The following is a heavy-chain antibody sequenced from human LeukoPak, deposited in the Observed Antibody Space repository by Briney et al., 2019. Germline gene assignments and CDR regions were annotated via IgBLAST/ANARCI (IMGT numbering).Heavy chain of an antibody. CDR3: ARHRPEYGSGSYGWFDP. V-gene: IGHV1-3*01. Sequence: ASVKASCKASGYTFTSYAMHWVRQAPGQRLEWMGWINAGNGNTKYSQKFQGRVTITRDTSASTAYMELSSLRSEDTAVYYCARHRPEYGSGSYGWFDPWGQGTLVTVSS. CDR1: GYTFTSYA. CDR2: INAGNGNT. J-gene: IGHJ5*02. D-gene: IGHD3-10*01.